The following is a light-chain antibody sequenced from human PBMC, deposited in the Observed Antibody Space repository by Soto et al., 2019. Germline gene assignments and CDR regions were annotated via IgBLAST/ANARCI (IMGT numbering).Light chain of an antibody. Sequence: IVMTHSPASLAVSLGERATINCESRQSGLYRYNSKNYLAWYKQKPGKAPELLIYEASSLESGVPSRFSGSGSGTEFTLTISSLQPDDFATYYCQQYNSYFLTFGQGTRVE. CDR3: QQYNSYFLT. CDR1: QSGLYRYNSKNY. CDR2: EAS. V-gene: IGKV1-5*03. J-gene: IGKJ5*01.